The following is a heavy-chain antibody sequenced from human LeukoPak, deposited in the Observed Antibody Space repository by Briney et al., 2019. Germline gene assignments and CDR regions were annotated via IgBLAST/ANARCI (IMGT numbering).Heavy chain of an antibody. J-gene: IGHJ4*02. V-gene: IGHV4-4*07. CDR3: ARDQGGYRSGLSFDS. Sequence: SETLSLTCTVSGGSISSYYWYWIRQPAGKGLELIGRMYASWKPNYNPSLTSRVTMSVDASKNQFSLKLSSVTAAATAAYYCARDQGGYRSGLSFDSWGQGTLGIVSS. CDR1: GGSISSYY. CDR2: MYASWKP. D-gene: IGHD2-15*01.